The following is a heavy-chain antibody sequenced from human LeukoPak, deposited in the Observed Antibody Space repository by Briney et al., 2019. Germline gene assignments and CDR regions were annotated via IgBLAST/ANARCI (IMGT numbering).Heavy chain of an antibody. J-gene: IGHJ4*02. CDR1: GYTFTGYF. CDR3: ARGGIQLWFLVDY. Sequence: GASVKVSCKASGYTFTGYFMHWVRQASGQGLEWMGWINPNSGGTNYAQKFQGRVTMTRDTSISTAYMELSSLRSDDTAVYYCARGGIQLWFLVDYWGQGTLVTVSS. CDR2: INPNSGGT. D-gene: IGHD5-18*01. V-gene: IGHV1-2*02.